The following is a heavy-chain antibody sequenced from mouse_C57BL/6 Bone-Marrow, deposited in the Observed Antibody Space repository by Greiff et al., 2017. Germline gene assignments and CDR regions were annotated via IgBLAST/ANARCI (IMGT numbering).Heavy chain of an antibody. D-gene: IGHD1-1*01. CDR2: IDPSDSYT. CDR3: ARHYGRGFDV. Sequence: QVQLQQPGAELVKPGASVKLSCKASGYTFPSYWMRWVKQRPGQGLEWIGEIDPSDSYTNYNQKFKGKATLTVDTSSSTAYMQLRSLTSEDSAVYYCARHYGRGFDVWGTGTTVTVSS. CDR1: GYTFPSYW. J-gene: IGHJ1*03. V-gene: IGHV1-50*01.